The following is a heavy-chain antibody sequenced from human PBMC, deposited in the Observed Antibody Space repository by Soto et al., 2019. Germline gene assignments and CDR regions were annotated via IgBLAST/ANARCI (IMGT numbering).Heavy chain of an antibody. CDR3: ARGVTIFGVPNNWFDP. CDR1: GFTFSSYA. J-gene: IGHJ5*02. Sequence: GGSVRLSCAASGFTFSSYAMSWVRQAPGKGLEWVSAISGSGGSTYYADSVKGRFTISRDNSKNTLYLQMNSLRAEDTAVYYCARGVTIFGVPNNWFDPWGQGTLVTVSS. V-gene: IGHV3-23*01. D-gene: IGHD3-3*01. CDR2: ISGSGGST.